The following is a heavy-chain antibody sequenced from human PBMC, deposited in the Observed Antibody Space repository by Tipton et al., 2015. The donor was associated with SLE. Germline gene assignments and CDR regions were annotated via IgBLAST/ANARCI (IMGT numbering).Heavy chain of an antibody. CDR2: LHHKGSS. J-gene: IGHJ3*01. CDR3: ARDTDRGSSAYAGAFDF. V-gene: IGHV4-38-2*02. CDR1: GYSISSGYY. D-gene: IGHD3-22*01. Sequence: TLSLTCSVTGYSISSGYYWGWIRQPPGRGLEWIGSLHHKGSSYYSPSLGSRVTISGDTSRNQFSLTLSSVTAADTAVYYCARDTDRGSSAYAGAFDFWGQGTVVTVSS.